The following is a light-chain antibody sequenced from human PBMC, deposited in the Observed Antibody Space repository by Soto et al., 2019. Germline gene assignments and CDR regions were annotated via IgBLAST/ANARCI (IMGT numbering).Light chain of an antibody. J-gene: IGLJ3*02. Sequence: QSALTQPPSASGTPGQRVTISCSGSSSNIGSDAVDWYQQLPDTAPKLLIHSNNQRPSGVPDRFSGSKSGTSASLAISGLQSEDEADYYCAAWDDSLNGRVFGGGTKLTVL. CDR2: SNN. CDR3: AAWDDSLNGRV. CDR1: SSNIGSDA. V-gene: IGLV1-44*01.